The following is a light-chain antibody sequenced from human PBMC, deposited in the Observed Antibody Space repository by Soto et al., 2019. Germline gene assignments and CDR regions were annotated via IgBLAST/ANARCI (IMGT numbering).Light chain of an antibody. CDR1: QSISNY. J-gene: IGKJ1*01. CDR3: QQSSRIPRT. Sequence: DIQMTQSPSSLSASVGDRVTITCRASQSISNYLTWYHQKAGKAPKLLIYAASSLQSGVPSRFSGSGSGTDFTLTISSLQPEDFATYYCQQSSRIPRTFGQGTKV. V-gene: IGKV1-39*01. CDR2: AAS.